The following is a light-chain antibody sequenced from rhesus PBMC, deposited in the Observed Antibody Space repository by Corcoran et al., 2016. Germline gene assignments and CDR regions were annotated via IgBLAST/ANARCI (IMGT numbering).Light chain of an antibody. V-gene: IGKV1-28*03. CDR1: QGISSY. J-gene: IGKJ4*01. Sequence: DIQMTQSPSSLSASVGDRVTITCRASQGISSYLNWFQQKPGKAPKFLIYAASSLESGVPSRFSGSGSWTDFTLTISSLQPEDVAVYYCLQHNSYPLTFGGGTKVELK. CDR3: LQHNSYPLT. CDR2: AAS.